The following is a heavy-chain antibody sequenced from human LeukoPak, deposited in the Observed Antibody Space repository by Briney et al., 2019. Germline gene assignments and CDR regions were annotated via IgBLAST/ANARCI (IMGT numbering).Heavy chain of an antibody. J-gene: IGHJ5*02. D-gene: IGHD3-16*01. CDR2: ISAYNGNT. CDR1: GYTFTSYG. V-gene: IGHV1-18*01. Sequence: ASVKVSCKASGYTFTSYGISWVRQAPGQGLEWMGWISAYNGNTNYAQKLQGRVTMTTDTSTSTAYMELRSLRSDDTAVYYCARVLRGVMSNWFDPWGQGTLVTVSS. CDR3: ARVLRGVMSNWFDP.